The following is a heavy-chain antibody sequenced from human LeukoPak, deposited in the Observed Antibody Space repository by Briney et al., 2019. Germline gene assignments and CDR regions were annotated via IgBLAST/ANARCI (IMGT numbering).Heavy chain of an antibody. CDR2: IYYSGIT. J-gene: IGHJ4*02. CDR1: GGSISSGGYY. CDR3: ARGLAIFAVSDCSSTSCPPGGNYYFDY. D-gene: IGHD2-2*01. Sequence: SETLSLTCTVSGGSISSGGYYWRWIRQHPGKGLEWIGYIYYSGITYYNPSLKIRVTISVDTSKTQFSLKLRSVTDADTGVYYCARGLAIFAVSDCSSTSCPPGGNYYFDYWGQGTLVTVSS. V-gene: IGHV4-31*03.